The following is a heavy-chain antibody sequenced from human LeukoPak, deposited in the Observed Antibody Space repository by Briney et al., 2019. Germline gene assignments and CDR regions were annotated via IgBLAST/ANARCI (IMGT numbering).Heavy chain of an antibody. CDR2: INSDGSST. Sequence: GGSLRLSCAASGFTFSSYWMHWVRQAPGKGLVWVSRINSDGSSTNYADSVKGRFTISRDNAKNTLYLQMNSLRAEDTAVYYCARDIAVAGLDYWGQGTLVTVSS. CDR3: ARDIAVAGLDY. CDR1: GFTFSSYW. D-gene: IGHD6-19*01. J-gene: IGHJ4*02. V-gene: IGHV3-74*01.